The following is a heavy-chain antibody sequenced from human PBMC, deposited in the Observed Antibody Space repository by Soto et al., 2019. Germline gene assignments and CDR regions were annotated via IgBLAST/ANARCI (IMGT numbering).Heavy chain of an antibody. CDR2: ISSSGSTI. CDR1: GFTFSSYS. J-gene: IGHJ6*02. CDR3: ARGWSYYYYGMDV. D-gene: IGHD6-13*01. Sequence: GGSLRLSCAASGFTFSSYSMNWVRQAPGKGLEWVSYISSSGSTIYYADSVKGRFTISRDNAKNSLYLQMNSLRAEDMAVYYCARGWSYYYYGMDVWGQGTTVTVSS. V-gene: IGHV3-48*04.